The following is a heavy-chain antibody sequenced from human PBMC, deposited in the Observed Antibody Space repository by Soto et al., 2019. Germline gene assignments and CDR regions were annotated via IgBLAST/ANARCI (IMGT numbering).Heavy chain of an antibody. CDR3: ARGRGEYCSSTSCPHWFDP. V-gene: IGHV4-34*01. D-gene: IGHD2-2*01. J-gene: IGHJ5*02. CDR2: INHSGST. CDR1: GGSFSGYY. Sequence: SETLSLTCAVYGGSFSGYYWSWIRQPPGKGLEWIGEINHSGSTNYNPSLKSRVTISVDTSKNQFSLKLSSVTAADTAVYYCARGRGEYCSSTSCPHWFDPWGQGTLVTVSS.